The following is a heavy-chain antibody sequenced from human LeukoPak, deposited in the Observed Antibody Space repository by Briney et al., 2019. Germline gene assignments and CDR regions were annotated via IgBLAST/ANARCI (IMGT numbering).Heavy chain of an antibody. J-gene: IGHJ4*02. CDR3: ARSLSTPVTNY. Sequence: GGSLRLSCAASGFPFSDHWMNWVRQAPGKGLEWVANMNLDGSETYYVDSVKGRFTISRNNAKNTLYLQLDSLRAEDTGVYYCARSLSTPVTNYWGQGTLVTVSS. D-gene: IGHD2-2*01. V-gene: IGHV3-7*01. CDR1: GFPFSDHW. CDR2: MNLDGSET.